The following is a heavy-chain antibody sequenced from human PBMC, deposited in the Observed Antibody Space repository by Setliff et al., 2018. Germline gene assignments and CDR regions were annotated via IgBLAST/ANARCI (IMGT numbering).Heavy chain of an antibody. J-gene: IGHJ6*02. V-gene: IGHV1-18*01. CDR3: ARFRVSSGGYNYYAMDV. Sequence: ASVKVFCKASGGTFSSSAISWVRQAPGQGLEWVGWIKTFSFKANYAQKLQDRVTITTDTSTTTVYMELRGLKSDDTATYYCARFRVSSGGYNYYAMDVWGQGTTVTVSS. CDR1: GGTFSSSA. D-gene: IGHD1-26*01. CDR2: IKTFSFKA.